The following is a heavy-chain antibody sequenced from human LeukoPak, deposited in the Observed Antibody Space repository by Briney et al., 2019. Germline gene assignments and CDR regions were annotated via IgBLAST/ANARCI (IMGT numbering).Heavy chain of an antibody. CDR3: ARHGQGPLIPLDY. J-gene: IGHJ4*02. CDR2: IFYSGST. CDR1: GGSILGYY. D-gene: IGHD3-16*01. Sequence: SYTLSVTCIVSGGSILGYYWRWIRPSPARGLEGIGYIFYSGSTNYNPSLKGRGTISVDRSKNQFSLTLYSLTAADTAVYFCARHGQGPLIPLDYWGQGILVTVS. V-gene: IGHV4-59*08.